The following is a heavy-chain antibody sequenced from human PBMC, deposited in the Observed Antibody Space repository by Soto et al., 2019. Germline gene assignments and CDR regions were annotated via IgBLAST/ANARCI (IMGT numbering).Heavy chain of an antibody. Sequence: EVQLVESGGGLVKPGGSLRLSCAASGFTFSSYSMNLVRQAPGQGLEWVSSISSSSSYIYYADSVKGRFTISRDNAKNSLYLQMNCLRAEDTAVYYCAREWDSSWYGYFDYWGQGTLVTVSS. CDR1: GFTFSSYS. V-gene: IGHV3-21*01. D-gene: IGHD6-13*01. J-gene: IGHJ4*02. CDR3: AREWDSSWYGYFDY. CDR2: ISSSSSYI.